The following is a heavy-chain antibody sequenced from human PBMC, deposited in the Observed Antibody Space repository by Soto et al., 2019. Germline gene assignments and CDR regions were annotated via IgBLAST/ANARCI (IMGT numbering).Heavy chain of an antibody. CDR1: GFTFSSYS. CDR2: ISSSSSYI. D-gene: IGHD2-15*01. V-gene: IGHV3-21*01. Sequence: PGGSLRLSCAASGFTFSSYSMNWVRQAPGKGLEWVSSISSSSSYIYYADSVKGRFTISRDNAKNSLYLQMNSLRAEDTAVYYCARDVVVVVAATHGNWFDPWGQGTLVTVSS. CDR3: ARDVVVVVAATHGNWFDP. J-gene: IGHJ5*02.